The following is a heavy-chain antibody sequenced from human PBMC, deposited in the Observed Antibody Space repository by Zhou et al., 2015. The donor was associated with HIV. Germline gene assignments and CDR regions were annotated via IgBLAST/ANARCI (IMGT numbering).Heavy chain of an antibody. D-gene: IGHD3-22*01. CDR3: ARVRRGVIVVVDDAFDI. V-gene: IGHV1-69*02. CDR2: IIPILGIA. J-gene: IGHJ3*02. Sequence: QVQLVQSGAEVKKPGSSVKVSCKASGGTFSSYTISWVRQAPGQGLEWMGRIIPILGIANYAQKFQGRVTITADKSTSTAYMELSSLRSEDTAVYYCARVRRGVIVVVDDAFDIWGQGDNGHRLF. CDR1: GGTFSSYT.